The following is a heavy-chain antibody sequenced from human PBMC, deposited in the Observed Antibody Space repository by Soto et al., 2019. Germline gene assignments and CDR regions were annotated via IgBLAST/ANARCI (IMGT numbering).Heavy chain of an antibody. J-gene: IGHJ5*01. CDR2: ISGSGATT. D-gene: IGHD3-9*01. Sequence: GVSLKLSRASSRFTFSSYAMTWVRQAPGKGLEWVSGISGSGATTSYADSVKGRFTVSRDNSKNTLYLQMNSLRVEDTAVYYCAKLRYFDWSSYNWFEYWGQGT. CDR1: RFTFSSYA. CDR3: AKLRYFDWSSYNWFEY. V-gene: IGHV3-23*01.